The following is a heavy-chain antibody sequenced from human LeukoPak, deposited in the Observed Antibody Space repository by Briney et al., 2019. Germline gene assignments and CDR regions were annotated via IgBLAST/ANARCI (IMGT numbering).Heavy chain of an antibody. D-gene: IGHD6-19*01. CDR1: GYTFTSNY. V-gene: IGHV1-46*01. CDR2: INPSGGST. Sequence: ASVKVSCKASGYTFTSNYMHWVRQAPGQGLEWMGIINPSGGSTSYAQKFQGRVTMTRDTSTSTVYMELSSLRSEDTAVYYCARDQGQWLVKYYFDYWGQRTLVTVSS. J-gene: IGHJ4*02. CDR3: ARDQGQWLVKYYFDY.